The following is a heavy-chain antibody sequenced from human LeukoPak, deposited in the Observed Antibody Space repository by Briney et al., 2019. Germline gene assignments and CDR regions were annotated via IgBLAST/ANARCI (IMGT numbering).Heavy chain of an antibody. Sequence: PGGSLRLSCAASGFTFSSYAMSWVRQAPGKGLEWVLAISGSGGSTYYADSVKGRFTISRDNSKNTLYLQMNSLRAEDTAVYYCAKGTVLLWFGELSGPEYFQHWGQGTLVTVSS. D-gene: IGHD3-10*01. V-gene: IGHV3-23*01. CDR1: GFTFSSYA. CDR2: ISGSGGST. CDR3: AKGTVLLWFGELSGPEYFQH. J-gene: IGHJ1*01.